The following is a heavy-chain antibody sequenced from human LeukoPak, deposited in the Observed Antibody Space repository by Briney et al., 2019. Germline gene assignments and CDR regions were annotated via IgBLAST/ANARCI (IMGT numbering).Heavy chain of an antibody. J-gene: IGHJ4*02. Sequence: GASVKVSCKASGYTFTNYDINWVRQAPGQGLEWMGGIIPIFGTANYAQKFQGRVTITTDESTSTAYMELSSLRSEDTAVYYCARGTSSSSWSFFDYWGQGTLVTVSS. CDR3: ARGTSSSSWSFFDY. CDR2: IIPIFGTA. D-gene: IGHD6-13*01. CDR1: GYTFTNYD. V-gene: IGHV1-69*05.